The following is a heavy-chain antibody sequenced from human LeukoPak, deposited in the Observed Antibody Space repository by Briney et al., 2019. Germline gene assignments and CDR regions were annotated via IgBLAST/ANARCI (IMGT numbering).Heavy chain of an antibody. CDR3: ARVNYDILTGYYTGFDY. J-gene: IGHJ4*02. CDR1: GFTFSSDE. Sequence: GGSLRLSCAASGFTFSSDEMNWVRQAPGKGLEWVSYISSSGRTIYYADSVKGRFTISRDNAKNSLYLQMNSLRAEDTAVYYCARVNYDILTGYYTGFDYWGQGTLVTVSS. D-gene: IGHD3-9*01. V-gene: IGHV3-48*03. CDR2: ISSSGRTI.